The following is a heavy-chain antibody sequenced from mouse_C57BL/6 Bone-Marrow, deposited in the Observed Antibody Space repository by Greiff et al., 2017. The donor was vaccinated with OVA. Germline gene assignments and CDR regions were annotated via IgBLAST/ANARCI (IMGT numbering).Heavy chain of an antibody. CDR2: ISYSGST. CDR1: GYSITSDY. Sequence: VQLQQSGPGLAKPSQTLSLTCSVTGYSITSDYWNWIREFPGNKLEYMGYISYSGSTYYNPSLKSRISITRDTSKNQYYLQLNSVTTEDTATYYCARYSNYAMDYWGQGTSVTVSS. CDR3: ARYSNYAMDY. V-gene: IGHV3-8*01. J-gene: IGHJ4*01.